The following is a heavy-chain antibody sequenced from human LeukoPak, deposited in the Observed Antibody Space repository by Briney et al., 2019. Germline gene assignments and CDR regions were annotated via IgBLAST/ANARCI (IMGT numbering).Heavy chain of an antibody. V-gene: IGHV1-8*01. D-gene: IGHD1-26*01. CDR1: GYTFPSYD. Sequence: ASVRVSCKTSGYTFPSYDINWVRQATGQGLEWMGWMNPNSGNTGYTQKFQGRVTITRNTSITTAYMELSSLRSEGTAVYYCARGPKWTGSHYYFDYWGQGTLVTVSS. CDR2: MNPNSGNT. J-gene: IGHJ4*02. CDR3: ARGPKWTGSHYYFDY.